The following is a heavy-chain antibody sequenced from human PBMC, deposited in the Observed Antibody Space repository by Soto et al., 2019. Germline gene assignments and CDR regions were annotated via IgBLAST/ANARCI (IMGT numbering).Heavy chain of an antibody. J-gene: IGHJ4*02. CDR2: ISTSGDST. V-gene: IGHV3-23*01. CDR3: AINSRYCSSTSCYAD. D-gene: IGHD2-2*01. CDR1: GFTFSSYA. Sequence: EVQLLESGAGLVQPGGSLRLSCAASGFTFSSYAMSWVRQAPGKGLEWVSGISTSGDSTYYADSVNGRFTISRDNSKDTLYLKMNSLRAGDTAVYYCAINSRYCSSTSCYADWGQGTLVTVSS.